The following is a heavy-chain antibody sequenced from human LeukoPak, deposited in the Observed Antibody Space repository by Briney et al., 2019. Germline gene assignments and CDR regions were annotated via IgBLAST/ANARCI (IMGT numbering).Heavy chain of an antibody. CDR1: GFTFSSYG. D-gene: IGHD6-6*01. CDR2: ISYDGSNK. V-gene: IGHV3-30*18. Sequence: GRSLRLSCAASGFTFSSYGMHWVRQAPGKGLEWVAVISYDGSNKYYADSVKGRFTISRDNSKNTLYLQMNSLRAEDTAVYYCAKVYSSSSIDYWGQGTLVTVSS. J-gene: IGHJ4*02. CDR3: AKVYSSSSIDY.